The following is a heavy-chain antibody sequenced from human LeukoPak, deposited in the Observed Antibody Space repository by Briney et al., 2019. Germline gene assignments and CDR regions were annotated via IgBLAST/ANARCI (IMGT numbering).Heavy chain of an antibody. V-gene: IGHV3-23*01. CDR3: AKDRVTTLPLYYYYGMDV. Sequence: GGSLRLSCAASGFTFSSYVMNWVRQAPGKGLEWVSSISDNGVTRYYADSVKGRFTISRDNSDNTVYLQMNSLRAEDTAVYYCAKDRVTTLPLYYYYGMDVWGQGTTVTVSS. D-gene: IGHD4-11*01. J-gene: IGHJ6*02. CDR2: ISDNGVTR. CDR1: GFTFSSYV.